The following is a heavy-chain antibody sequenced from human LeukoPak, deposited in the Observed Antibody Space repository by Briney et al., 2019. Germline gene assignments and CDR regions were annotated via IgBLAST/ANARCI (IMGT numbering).Heavy chain of an antibody. V-gene: IGHV1-2*02. CDR3: ARLSYFGY. D-gene: IGHD3-10*01. CDR2: INPNSGGT. CDR1: GYAFSAYS. J-gene: IGHJ4*02. Sequence: ASVKVSCKASGYAFSAYSIHWVRQAPGQGLEWMGWINPNSGGTKNEQKFQGRATMTRDTAISTAYMELSSLRSDDTAIYYCARLSYFGYWGQGTLVTVSS.